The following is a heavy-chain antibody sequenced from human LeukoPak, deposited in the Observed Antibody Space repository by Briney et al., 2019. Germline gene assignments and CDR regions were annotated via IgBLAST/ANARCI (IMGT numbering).Heavy chain of an antibody. CDR2: INPNSGGT. D-gene: IGHD2-15*01. V-gene: IGHV1-2*02. CDR1: GYTFTGYY. Sequence: ASVKVSCKASGYTFTGYYMHWVRQAPGQGLEWMGWINPNSGGTNHAQKFQGRVTMTRDTSISTAYMELSRLRSDDTAVYYCAREFSGHHAFDIWGQGTMVTVSS. J-gene: IGHJ3*02. CDR3: AREFSGHHAFDI.